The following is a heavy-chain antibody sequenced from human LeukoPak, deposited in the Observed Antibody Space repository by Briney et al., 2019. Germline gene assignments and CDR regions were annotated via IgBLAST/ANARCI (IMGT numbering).Heavy chain of an antibody. J-gene: IGHJ4*02. CDR3: ATGADFGGY. V-gene: IGHV1-18*01. Sequence: APVKVSCKASGYTFTNYAISWVRQAPGQGLEWMGWISTNKDNTKYSQKLQGRATMTTETSTSTAYMELRSLRSDDTAVYYCATGADFGGYWGQGTLVTVSS. D-gene: IGHD3-16*01. CDR2: ISTNKDNT. CDR1: GYTFTNYA.